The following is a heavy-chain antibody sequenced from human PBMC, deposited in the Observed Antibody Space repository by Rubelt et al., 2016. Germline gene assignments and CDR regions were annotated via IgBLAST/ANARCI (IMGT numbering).Heavy chain of an antibody. V-gene: IGHV3-33*01. J-gene: IGHJ4*02. CDR3: ARGFEGQRGLNY. D-gene: IGHD3-9*01. CDR2: IWYDGTNK. CDR1: SRSG. Sequence: SRSGMHWVRQAPGKGLEWVAVIWYDGTNKYYGDSVKGRFTISRDDSKNTLFLQMNSLRAEDTAVYYCARGFEGQRGLNYWGQGTLVTVSS.